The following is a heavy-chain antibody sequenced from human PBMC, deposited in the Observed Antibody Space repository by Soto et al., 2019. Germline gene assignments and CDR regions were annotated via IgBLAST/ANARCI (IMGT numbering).Heavy chain of an antibody. J-gene: IGHJ4*02. CDR2: IGGSGDQI. V-gene: IGHV3-23*01. D-gene: IGHD5-12*01. CDR1: GFTFSSYA. CDR3: AKAPWLKFAPYFDY. Sequence: EVQLLESGGGLVQPGGSLRLSCAASGFTFSSYAMSWVRQAPGKGLEWVSAIGGSGDQIFYADSVRGRFTISRDNSKNTLFLQMNSLRAEDTAVYNCAKAPWLKFAPYFDYWGQGTLVTVSS.